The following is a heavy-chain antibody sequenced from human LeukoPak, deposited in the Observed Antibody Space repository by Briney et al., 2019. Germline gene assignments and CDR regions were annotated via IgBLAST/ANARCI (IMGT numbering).Heavy chain of an antibody. D-gene: IGHD2-15*01. CDR3: AREDCSGGSCYSDLNAFDI. V-gene: IGHV3-30*04. Sequence: GRSLRLSCAASGFTFSSYAMHWVHQAPGKGLEWVAVISYDGSNKYYADSVRGRFTISRDNSKNTLYLQMNSLRAEDTAVYYCAREDCSGGSCYSDLNAFDIWGQGTMVTVSS. J-gene: IGHJ3*02. CDR2: ISYDGSNK. CDR1: GFTFSSYA.